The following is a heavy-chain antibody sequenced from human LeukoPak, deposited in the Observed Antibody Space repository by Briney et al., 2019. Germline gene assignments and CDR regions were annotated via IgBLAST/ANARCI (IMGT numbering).Heavy chain of an antibody. CDR1: GFTFSNYW. Sequence: GGSLRLSCAASGFTFSNYWMHWVRQAPGKGLVWVSRINTDGSSTIYADSVKGRFTISRDNAKNTLYLQMNSLRAEDTAVYYCARHRLDVLRFLDWPRRSSSDLNYFDPWGQGFLVTVSS. CDR2: INTDGSST. J-gene: IGHJ5*02. D-gene: IGHD3-3*01. V-gene: IGHV3-74*01. CDR3: ARHRLDVLRFLDWPRRSSSDLNYFDP.